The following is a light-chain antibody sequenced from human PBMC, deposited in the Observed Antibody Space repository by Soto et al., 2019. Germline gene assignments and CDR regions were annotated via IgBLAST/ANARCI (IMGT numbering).Light chain of an antibody. Sequence: AIHMTQSPSSLSASVGDRVTITCRASQGIRNDLGWYQKKPGKAPKLLIFAAFNLQSGVPSRFSGGGSGTDFNLTISSLQRDDFATYYCQQYNTFSPWTFGQGTKVDIK. V-gene: IGKV1-6*01. J-gene: IGKJ1*01. CDR2: AAF. CDR3: QQYNTFSPWT. CDR1: QGIRND.